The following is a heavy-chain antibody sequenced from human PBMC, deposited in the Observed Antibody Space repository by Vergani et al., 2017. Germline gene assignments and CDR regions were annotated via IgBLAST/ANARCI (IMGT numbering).Heavy chain of an antibody. V-gene: IGHV3-30-3*01. CDR1: GFTFSSYA. CDR3: ARGYDY. Sequence: QVQLVESGGGVVQPGRSLRLSCAASGFTFSSYAMHWVRQAPGNGLEWVAVISYDGSNKYYADSVKGRFTISRDNSKNTLYLQMNSLRAEDTAVYYCARGYDYWGQGTLVTVSS. CDR2: ISYDGSNK. J-gene: IGHJ4*02.